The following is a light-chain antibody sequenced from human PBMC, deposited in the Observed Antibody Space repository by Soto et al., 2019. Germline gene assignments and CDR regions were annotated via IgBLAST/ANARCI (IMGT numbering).Light chain of an antibody. J-gene: IGLJ1*01. CDR3: SSYTSSSTPQLV. Sequence: QSALTQPASVSGSPGQSITISCTGTSSDVGGYNYVSWYQQHPGKAPKLMIYDVSNRPSGVSNRFSGSKSGNTASLTISGLQAEDEADYYCSSYTSSSTPQLVFGTGTKLTVL. CDR1: SSDVGGYNY. V-gene: IGLV2-14*01. CDR2: DVS.